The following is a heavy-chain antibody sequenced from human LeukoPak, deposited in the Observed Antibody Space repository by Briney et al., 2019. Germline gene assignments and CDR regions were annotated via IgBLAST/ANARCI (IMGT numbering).Heavy chain of an antibody. D-gene: IGHD3-10*01. CDR2: ISSSGSTI. J-gene: IGHJ4*02. Sequence: LSLTCAVYGGSFSGYYWSWIRQAPGKGLEWVSYISSSGSTIYYADSVKGRFTISRDNAKNSLYLQMNSLRAEDTAVYYCARATYYYGSGSYFYWGQGTLVTVSS. CDR1: GGSFSGYY. V-gene: IGHV3-11*01. CDR3: ARATYYYGSGSYFY.